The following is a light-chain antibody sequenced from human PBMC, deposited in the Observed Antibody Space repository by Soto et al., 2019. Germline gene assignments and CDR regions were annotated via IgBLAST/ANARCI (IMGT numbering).Light chain of an antibody. CDR2: DVT. CDR3: SSYTSSSTYVV. Sequence: QSALTQPASVSGSPGQSIIISCTGTSSDVGGYNYVSWYQQHPGKAPQLIIYDVTNRPSGVSNRFSGSKSGNTASLTVSGLQAEDEADYYCSSYTSSSTYVVFGGGTKLTVL. V-gene: IGLV2-14*03. J-gene: IGLJ2*01. CDR1: SSDVGGYNY.